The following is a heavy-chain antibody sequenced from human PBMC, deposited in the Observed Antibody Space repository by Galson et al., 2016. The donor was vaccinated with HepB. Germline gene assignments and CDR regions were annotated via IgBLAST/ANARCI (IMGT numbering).Heavy chain of an antibody. V-gene: IGHV1-18*01. CDR3: ARGGGSAYYGMDG. CDR2: ISPYNGDT. D-gene: IGHD1-26*01. Sequence: SVKASCKASGYTFTSYGISWVRQAPGQGLEWMGWISPYNGDTNYAQKLQGRVIVTTDTSASTAYMELRSLRSDDTAVYYCARGGGSAYYGMDGWGQGTTVTVSS. J-gene: IGHJ6*02. CDR1: GYTFTSYG.